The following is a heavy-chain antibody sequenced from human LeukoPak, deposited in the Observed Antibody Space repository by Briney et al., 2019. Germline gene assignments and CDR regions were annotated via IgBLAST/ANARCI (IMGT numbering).Heavy chain of an antibody. J-gene: IGHJ4*02. Sequence: GGSLRLSCAASGFTLCSYWMSWVRQAPGKGLEWVANIIQDGSVKYYVDSVKDRFTVSRDNAKNSLYLQMNSLRAEDTAVYYCARNPPSLDYWGQGILVTVSS. CDR1: GFTLCSYW. CDR2: IIQDGSVK. V-gene: IGHV3-7*01. CDR3: ARNPPSLDY.